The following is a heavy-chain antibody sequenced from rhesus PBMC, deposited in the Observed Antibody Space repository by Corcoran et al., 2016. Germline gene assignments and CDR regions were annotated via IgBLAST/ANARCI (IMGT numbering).Heavy chain of an antibody. CDR1: GGSVSSRNW. Sequence: QVQLQESGPGLVKPSETLSLTCAVSGGSVSSRNWWSWIRTPPGKGLEWFGYISGSSGSPYYNPSLKSRVTISTDTSKNQFSLKLSSVTAADTAVYYCARSSSGWSEYFEFWGQGALVTVSS. V-gene: IGHV4-65*01. CDR3: ARSSSGWSEYFEF. J-gene: IGHJ1*01. D-gene: IGHD6S26*01. CDR2: ISGSSGSP.